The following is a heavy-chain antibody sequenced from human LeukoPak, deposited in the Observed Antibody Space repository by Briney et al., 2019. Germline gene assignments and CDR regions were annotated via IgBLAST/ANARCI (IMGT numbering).Heavy chain of an antibody. Sequence: GGSLRLSCAASGFSFSTYPVNWVRQAPGKGLEWVSSISSSSGHIVYADSVKGRFSISRDNAKNSLFLQMNSLRVEDTAVYYCTSRYCTTTNCYSFDFWGQGTLVTVSS. V-gene: IGHV3-21*01. CDR3: TSRYCTTTNCYSFDF. J-gene: IGHJ3*01. D-gene: IGHD2-2*01. CDR2: ISSSSGHI. CDR1: GFSFSTYP.